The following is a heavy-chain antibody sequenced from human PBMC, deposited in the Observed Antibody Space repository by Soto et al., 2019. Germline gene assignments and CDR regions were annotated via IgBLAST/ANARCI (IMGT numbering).Heavy chain of an antibody. D-gene: IGHD1-26*01. CDR3: VRDDIGLGIDY. J-gene: IGHJ4*02. V-gene: IGHV3-66*01. CDR2: IFPGGST. Sequence: GGSLRLSCATSGFTVSTNFMNWVRQAPGKGLEWVSVIFPGGSTYYSDSVKGRFTISRDISKNTVYLQMNSLRAEDTAVYYCVRDDIGLGIDYWGLGTLVTVS. CDR1: GFTVSTNF.